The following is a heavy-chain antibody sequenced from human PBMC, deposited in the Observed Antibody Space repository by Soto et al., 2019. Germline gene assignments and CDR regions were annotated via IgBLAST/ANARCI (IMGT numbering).Heavy chain of an antibody. D-gene: IGHD6-19*01. J-gene: IGHJ5*02. CDR1: GLSITDSEMG. CDR3: ARRHLAVAVSPWFDP. Sequence: QVTLKESGPVLVKPTETLTLRCTVSGLSITDSEMGVSWIRQPPGQPLEWLAHIDSSGEKSYRTFLKSRLAISNDTRRRQLGLTMTNMDPADTPPYYCARRHLAVAVSPWFDPWGQGIPVTVSS. CDR2: IDSSGEK. V-gene: IGHV2-26*01.